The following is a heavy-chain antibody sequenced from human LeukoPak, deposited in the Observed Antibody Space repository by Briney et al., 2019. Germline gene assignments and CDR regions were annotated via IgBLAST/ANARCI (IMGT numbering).Heavy chain of an antibody. Sequence: SETLSLTCAVYGGSFSGYYWSWIRQPPGKGLEWIGEINHSGSTNYNPSLKSRVTISVDTSKNQFSLKLSSVTAADTAVYYCARAGRSTSRNYFDYWGQGTLVTVSS. V-gene: IGHV4-34*01. CDR3: ARAGRSTSRNYFDY. D-gene: IGHD2-2*01. CDR1: GGSFSGYY. CDR2: INHSGST. J-gene: IGHJ4*02.